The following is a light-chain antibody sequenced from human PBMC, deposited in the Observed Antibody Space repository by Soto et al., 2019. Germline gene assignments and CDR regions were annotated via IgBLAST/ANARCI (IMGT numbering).Light chain of an antibody. V-gene: IGKV3-11*01. CDR2: DAS. J-gene: IGKJ4*01. Sequence: EIVLTQSPATLSLSPGERATLSCRASQSVSDYLAWYQQKPGQAPRLLIYDASSRAPGMPARSSGSGSGTDFNHTISSIEPEDFAIYYCQQRSNWLTFGGGTKVEIK. CDR3: QQRSNWLT. CDR1: QSVSDY.